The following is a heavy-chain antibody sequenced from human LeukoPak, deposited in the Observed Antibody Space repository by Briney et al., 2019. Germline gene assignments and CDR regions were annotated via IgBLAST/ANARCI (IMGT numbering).Heavy chain of an antibody. V-gene: IGHV4-30-2*01. Sequence: SETLSLTCAVSGGSISSGGYSWSWIRQPPGKGLEWIGYIYHSGSTYYNPSLKSRVTISVDTSKNQFSLKLSSVTAADTAVYYCAGYGGNSDAFDIWGQGTMVTVSS. CDR2: IYHSGST. J-gene: IGHJ3*02. CDR1: GGSISSGGYS. CDR3: AGYGGNSDAFDI. D-gene: IGHD4-23*01.